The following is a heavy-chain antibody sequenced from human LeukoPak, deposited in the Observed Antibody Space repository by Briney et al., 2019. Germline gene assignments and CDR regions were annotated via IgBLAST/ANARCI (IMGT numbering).Heavy chain of an antibody. Sequence: SETLSLTCTVSGGSISSGGYYWSWIRQPPGKGLEWIGYIYHSGSTYYNPSLKSRVTISVDRSKNQFSLKLSSVTAADTAVYYCARGSSRFDGWGQGVLVTVSS. D-gene: IGHD6-13*01. V-gene: IGHV4-30-2*01. J-gene: IGHJ4*02. CDR1: GGSISSGGYY. CDR2: IYHSGST. CDR3: ARGSSRFDG.